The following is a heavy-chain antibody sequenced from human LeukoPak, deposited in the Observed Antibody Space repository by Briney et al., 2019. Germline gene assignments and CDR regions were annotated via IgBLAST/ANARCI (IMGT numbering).Heavy chain of an antibody. CDR2: IYYSGST. D-gene: IGHD3-3*01. Sequence: SETLSLTCTVSGGSISSSSYYWGWIRQPPGKGREGIGSIYYSGSTYYNPSLKSRVTISVDTSKNQFSLKLSSVTAADTAVYYCARDSLSYITIFGVVINHGWFDPWGQGTLVTVSS. V-gene: IGHV4-39*07. CDR3: ARDSLSYITIFGVVINHGWFDP. J-gene: IGHJ5*02. CDR1: GGSISSSSYY.